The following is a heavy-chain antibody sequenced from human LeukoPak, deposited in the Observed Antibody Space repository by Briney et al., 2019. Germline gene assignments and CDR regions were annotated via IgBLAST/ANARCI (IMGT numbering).Heavy chain of an antibody. Sequence: GSLRLSCAASGFTFSSYAMNWVRQAPGKGLEWVSGTGSTGVSTFYADSVKGRFTVSRDNSKNTLSLQMNSLRAEDTAVYYCAKDPGVVPAHYFDYWGRGTLVTVSS. J-gene: IGHJ4*02. V-gene: IGHV3-23*01. CDR3: AKDPGVVPAHYFDY. CDR1: GFTFSSYA. CDR2: TGSTGVST. D-gene: IGHD2-2*01.